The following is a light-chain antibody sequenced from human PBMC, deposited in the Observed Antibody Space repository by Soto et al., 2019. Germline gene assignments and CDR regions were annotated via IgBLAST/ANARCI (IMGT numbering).Light chain of an antibody. J-gene: IGKJ2*01. CDR3: QQYGSSPYT. V-gene: IGKV3-20*01. CDR2: DAS. CDR1: QTVRSNY. Sequence: LVLTQSPGTLSLSPGEGATLSCRASQTVRSNYLAWYQQKPGQAPRLLIYDASNRAGGIPDRFSGSGSGTDFTLTIRRLEPEDFAVYYCQQYGSSPYTLGQGTKLEIK.